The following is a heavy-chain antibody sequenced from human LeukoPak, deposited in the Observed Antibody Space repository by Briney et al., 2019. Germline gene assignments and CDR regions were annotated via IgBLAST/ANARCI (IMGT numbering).Heavy chain of an antibody. Sequence: SETLSLTCAVYGGSFSGYYWSWIRQPPGKGLEWIGEINHSGSTNYNPSLESRVTISVDTSKNQFSLKLSSVTAADTAVYYCARARLSYYGSGKDWFDPWGQGTLVTVSS. V-gene: IGHV4-34*01. CDR2: INHSGST. D-gene: IGHD3-10*01. CDR3: ARARLSYYGSGKDWFDP. J-gene: IGHJ5*02. CDR1: GGSFSGYY.